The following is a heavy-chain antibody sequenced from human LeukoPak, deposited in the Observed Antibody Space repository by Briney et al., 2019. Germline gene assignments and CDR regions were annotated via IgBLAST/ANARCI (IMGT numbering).Heavy chain of an antibody. CDR2: ISASGGST. D-gene: IGHD6-19*01. Sequence: GESLRLSCAASGFTFSSYAMSWVRQAPGKGLEWVSGISASGGSTYYADSVKGRFTISRDNSKNTLYLQMNSLRAEDTAVYYCAKYSSGWCFEYWGQGTLSPSPQ. CDR3: AKYSSGWCFEY. V-gene: IGHV3-23*01. CDR1: GFTFSSYA. J-gene: IGHJ4*02.